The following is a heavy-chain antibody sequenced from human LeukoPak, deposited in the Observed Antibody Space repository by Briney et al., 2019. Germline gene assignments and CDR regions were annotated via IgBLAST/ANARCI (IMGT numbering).Heavy chain of an antibody. V-gene: IGHV4-4*07. CDR3: ASSLRYSSSSATVNFQH. CDR1: GGSISSYY. D-gene: IGHD6-13*01. CDR2: IYTGGST. J-gene: IGHJ1*01. Sequence: PSETLSLTCTVSGGSISSYYWSWIRQPAGKGLEWIGRIYTGGSTNYNPSLKSRVTMSVDTSKNQFSLKLSSVTAADTAVYYCASSLRYSSSSATVNFQHWGQGTLVTVSS.